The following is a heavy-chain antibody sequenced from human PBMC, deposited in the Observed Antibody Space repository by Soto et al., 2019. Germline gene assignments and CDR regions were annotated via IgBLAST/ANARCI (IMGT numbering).Heavy chain of an antibody. CDR3: ARVVVVVAATRPGNWFDP. Sequence: ASVKVSCKASGYTFTSYGISWVRQAPGQGLEWMGWINPNSGGTNYAQKFQGRVTMTRDTSISTAYMELSRLRSDDTAVYYCARVVVVVAATRPGNWFDPWGQGTLVTVSS. V-gene: IGHV1-2*02. D-gene: IGHD2-15*01. CDR2: INPNSGGT. J-gene: IGHJ5*02. CDR1: GYTFTSYG.